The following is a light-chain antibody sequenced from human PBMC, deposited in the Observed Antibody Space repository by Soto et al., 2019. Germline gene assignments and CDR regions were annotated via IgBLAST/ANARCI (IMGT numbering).Light chain of an antibody. J-gene: IGLJ1*01. CDR2: EVS. CDR1: SSDVGSYNR. CDR3: SSYTSSSTYV. Sequence: QSALTQPPSVSGSPGQSVTISCTGTSSDVGSYNRVSWYQQPPGTAPKLMISEVSNRPSGVPDRFSGSKSGNTASLTIFGLQAEDEADYYCSSYTSSSTYVFGTGTKVTVL. V-gene: IGLV2-18*02.